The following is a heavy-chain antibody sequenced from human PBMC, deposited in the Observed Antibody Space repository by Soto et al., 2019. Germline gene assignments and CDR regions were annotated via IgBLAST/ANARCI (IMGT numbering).Heavy chain of an antibody. V-gene: IGHV4-39*07. D-gene: IGHD2-2*01. CDR3: ARGNCSSPNCYSFSGYYGMDV. CDR1: GDSLKNHY. Sequence: SETLSLTCSVSGDSLKNHYWGWIRQPPGKGLEWIGSIYYSGSTYYNPSLKSRVTMSLDTSKNQFSLKLTSVTAADTALYYCARGNCSSPNCYSFSGYYGMDVWGQGTTVTVSS. J-gene: IGHJ6*02. CDR2: IYYSGST.